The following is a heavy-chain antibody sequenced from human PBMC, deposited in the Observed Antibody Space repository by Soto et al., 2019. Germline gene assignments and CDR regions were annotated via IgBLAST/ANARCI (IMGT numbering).Heavy chain of an antibody. D-gene: IGHD6-6*01. Sequence: GASVKVSCKASGYTFPSYGISWVRQAPGQGLEWMGWISAYNGNTNYAQKLQGRVTMTTDTSTSTAYMELRSLRSDDTAVYYCAREGWYSSSSNWFDPWGQGTLVTVSS. CDR1: GYTFPSYG. CDR2: ISAYNGNT. V-gene: IGHV1-18*01. J-gene: IGHJ5*02. CDR3: AREGWYSSSSNWFDP.